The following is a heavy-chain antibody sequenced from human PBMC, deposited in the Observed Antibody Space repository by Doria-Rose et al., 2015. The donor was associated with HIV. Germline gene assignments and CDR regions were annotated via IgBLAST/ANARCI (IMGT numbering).Heavy chain of an antibody. V-gene: IGHV2-26*01. CDR1: GVSLSSPGMG. Sequence: QVQLVQSGPVLVEPTETLTLTCTVSGVSLSSPGMGVSWIRQPPGKALEWLANFFSDDDRSYKPSLKCSLTISRGTSKSQVVLTMTDMDPVDTATYYCARIKSSRWYHKYYFDFWGQGTLVIVSA. J-gene: IGHJ4*02. CDR2: FFSDDDR. D-gene: IGHD6-13*01. CDR3: ARIKSSRWYHKYYFDF.